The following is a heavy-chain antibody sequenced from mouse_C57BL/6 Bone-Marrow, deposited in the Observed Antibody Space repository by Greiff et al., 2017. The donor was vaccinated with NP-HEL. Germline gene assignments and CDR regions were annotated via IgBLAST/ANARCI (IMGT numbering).Heavy chain of an antibody. CDR3: AIVIYYGNYVRYFDY. Sequence: QVQLQQPGAELVKPGASVKVSCKASGYTFTSYWMHWVKQRPGQGLEWIGRIHPSDSDTNYNQKFKGKATLTVDKSSSTAYMQRSSLTSEDSAVYYCAIVIYYGNYVRYFDYGGQGTTLTVSS. CDR1: GYTFTSYW. CDR2: IHPSDSDT. V-gene: IGHV1-74*01. D-gene: IGHD2-1*01. J-gene: IGHJ2*01.